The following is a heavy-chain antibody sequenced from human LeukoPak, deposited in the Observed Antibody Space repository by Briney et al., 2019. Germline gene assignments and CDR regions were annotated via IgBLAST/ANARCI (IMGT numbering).Heavy chain of an antibody. Sequence: PGGSLRLSCTASGFIFSTYWMTWVRQAPGKGLEWVAIIKHDGSEKYHVDSVQGRFTISRDNAKNSLYLQMNSLRAEDTAVYYCARGSAYYDSSGSWTDWGQGTLVTVSS. CDR2: IKHDGSEK. D-gene: IGHD3-22*01. V-gene: IGHV3-7*01. CDR1: GFIFSTYW. J-gene: IGHJ4*02. CDR3: ARGSAYYDSSGSWTD.